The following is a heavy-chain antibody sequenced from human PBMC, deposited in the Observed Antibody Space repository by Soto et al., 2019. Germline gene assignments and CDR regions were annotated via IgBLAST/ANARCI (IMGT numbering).Heavy chain of an antibody. CDR1: GFTFTNYA. Sequence: GGSLRLSFAASGFTFTNYAMTWVRQTPGKGLEWVSGISASGGLTYYADSVQGRFTVSRDNSKNILCVQMDNLGDGDTALYYCAREVGAPSGWLDPWGQGTQVTVPQ. CDR3: AREVGAPSGWLDP. D-gene: IGHD1-26*01. CDR2: ISASGGLT. V-gene: IGHV3-23*01. J-gene: IGHJ5*02.